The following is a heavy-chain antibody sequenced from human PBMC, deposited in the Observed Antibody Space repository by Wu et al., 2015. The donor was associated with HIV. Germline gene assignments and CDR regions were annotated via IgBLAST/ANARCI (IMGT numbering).Heavy chain of an antibody. CDR2: ISAYNGNT. D-gene: IGHD3-22*01. CDR1: GYTFTSYG. J-gene: IGHJ4*02. V-gene: IGHV1-18*01. CDR3: ARDLRFGYYYDSSGYHAVLDY. Sequence: QVQLVQSGAEVKKPGASVKVSCKASGYTFTSYGISWVRQAPGQGLEWMGWISAYNGNTNYAQKLQGRVTMTTDTSTSTAYMELRSLRSDDTAVYYCARDLRFGYYYDSSGYHAVLDYWGQGTLVTVSS.